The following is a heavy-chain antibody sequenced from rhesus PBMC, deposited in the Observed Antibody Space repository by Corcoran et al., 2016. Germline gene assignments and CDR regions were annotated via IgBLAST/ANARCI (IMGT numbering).Heavy chain of an antibody. D-gene: IGHD1-44*01. CDR2: ISGSSWST. CDR1: GYSISSGYY. Sequence: QVQLQESGPGLVKPSTTLSLTFAVPGYSISSGYYWGWIRKPPVKGLGYSGYISGSSWSTYYNPSLKSRVTISKDTSKNQFSRKLSSVTAADTAVYYCARLLGTTNVDYWGQGVLVTVSS. V-gene: IGHV4-99*01. CDR3: ARLLGTTNVDY. J-gene: IGHJ4*01.